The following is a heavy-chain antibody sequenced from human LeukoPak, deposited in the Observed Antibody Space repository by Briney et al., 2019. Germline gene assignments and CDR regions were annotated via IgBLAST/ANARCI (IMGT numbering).Heavy chain of an antibody. CDR2: IYYSGST. CDR3: ARHPQQWLDLGFDY. J-gene: IGHJ4*02. CDR1: GGSISSSSYY. Sequence: SETLSHTCTVSGGSISSSSYYWGWIRQPPGKGLEWIGSIYYSGSTYYNPSLKRRVTISVDTSKNQFSLKLSSVTAADTAVYYCARHPQQWLDLGFDYWGQGTLVTVSS. V-gene: IGHV4-39*01. D-gene: IGHD6-19*01.